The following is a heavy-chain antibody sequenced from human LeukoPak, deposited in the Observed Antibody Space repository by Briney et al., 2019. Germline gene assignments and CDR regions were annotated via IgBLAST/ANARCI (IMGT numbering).Heavy chain of an antibody. Sequence: GGSLRLSCAASGFTFNTYTMNWVRQAPGKGLEWVAVIWYDGSNKYYADSVKGRFTISRDNSKKTLYLQMNNLRAEDTAVYYCARKKRVDTDSIMVYYYYAMDVWGQGTTVTVSS. CDR1: GFTFNTYT. CDR3: ARKKRVDTDSIMVYYYYAMDV. J-gene: IGHJ6*02. CDR2: IWYDGSNK. D-gene: IGHD5-18*01. V-gene: IGHV3-33*08.